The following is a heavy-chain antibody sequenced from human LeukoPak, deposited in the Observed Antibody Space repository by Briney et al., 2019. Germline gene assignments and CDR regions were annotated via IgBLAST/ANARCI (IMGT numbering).Heavy chain of an antibody. CDR2: IFCSGTT. J-gene: IGHJ4*02. CDR1: GGSIDRSPYY. CDR3: GRLAARRVDF. D-gene: IGHD6-6*01. V-gene: IGHV4-39*01. Sequence: PSETLSLTCSVSGGSIDRSPYYWGWLRQPPGKGLEWIGAIFCSGTTYYNTSLKSRVAVSVDTSKNQFSLKLTSVSAADTAIYYCGRLAARRVDFWGQGTLVTVSS.